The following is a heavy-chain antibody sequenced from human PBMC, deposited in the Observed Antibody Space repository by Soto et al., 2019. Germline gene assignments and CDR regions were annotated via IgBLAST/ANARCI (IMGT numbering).Heavy chain of an antibody. CDR3: ARDARGDEAPMDY. J-gene: IGHJ4*02. CDR2: INPNSGGT. Sequence: QVQLVQSGAEVKKPGASVKVSCKASGYTFTGYYMHWVRQAPGQGLEWMGWINPNSGGTNYAQKFQGWVTMTRDTCISTANRELSRLRSDDTVVYYCARDARGDEAPMDYWGQGTLVTGSS. V-gene: IGHV1-2*04. D-gene: IGHD3-10*01. CDR1: GYTFTGYY.